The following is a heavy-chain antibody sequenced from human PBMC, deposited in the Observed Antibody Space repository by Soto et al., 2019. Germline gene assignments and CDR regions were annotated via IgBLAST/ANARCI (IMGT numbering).Heavy chain of an antibody. J-gene: IGHJ2*01. D-gene: IGHD2-21*01. V-gene: IGHV3-23*01. CDR1: GFTFINYA. Sequence: EVQLLESGGDSVQPGGSVRLSCAGSGFTFINYAMNWVRQAPGKGLEWVSTISGGGDATSFADSVRGRFTFSRDNSKNTVTLQMNSLGVDDTAVYYCARKVVVSTSRPDYWYFDLWGRGTLVTVSS. CDR3: ARKVVVSTSRPDYWYFDL. CDR2: ISGGGDAT.